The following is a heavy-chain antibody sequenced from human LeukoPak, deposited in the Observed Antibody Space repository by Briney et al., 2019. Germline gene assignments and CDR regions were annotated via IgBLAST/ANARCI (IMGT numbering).Heavy chain of an antibody. Sequence: GGSLRLSCAASGFTFSSYAMHWVRQAPGKGLEWVAVISYDGSNKYYADSVKGRFTISRDNSKNTLYLQMNSLRAEDTAVYYCARDGLGDYYGSSAYFDYWGQGTLVTVSS. J-gene: IGHJ4*02. V-gene: IGHV3-30-3*01. D-gene: IGHD3-22*01. CDR3: ARDGLGDYYGSSAYFDY. CDR1: GFTFSSYA. CDR2: ISYDGSNK.